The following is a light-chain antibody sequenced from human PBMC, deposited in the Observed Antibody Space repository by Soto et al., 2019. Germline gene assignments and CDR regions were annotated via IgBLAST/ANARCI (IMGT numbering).Light chain of an antibody. CDR1: RGDVGTYNL. J-gene: IGLJ2*01. V-gene: IGLV2-23*02. Sequence: QSVLTQPASVSGSTGQSITISCTGTRGDVGTYNLVSWYQQHPGRAPKLIIFEVNKRPSGVSNRLSGSKSGNTASLAISGLQADDEADYHCCSYAGRSNVVCGGGTQLTVL. CDR2: EVN. CDR3: CSYAGRSNVV.